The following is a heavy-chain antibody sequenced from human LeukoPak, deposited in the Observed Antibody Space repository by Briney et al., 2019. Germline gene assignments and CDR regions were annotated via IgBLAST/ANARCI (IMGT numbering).Heavy chain of an antibody. CDR1: GFTSTVFD. V-gene: IGHV3-7*01. J-gene: IGHJ4*02. Sequence: GGSLRLSCTASGFTSTVFDMTWSGKAPGKGPDCGANMKQDGSEMYYVDSVKGRFTISRDNAKNSLYLQMNSLRAEDTAVYYCARDSTTIKYDFWSASDYWGQGTLVTVSS. D-gene: IGHD3-3*01. CDR2: MKQDGSEM. CDR3: ARDSTTIKYDFWSASDY.